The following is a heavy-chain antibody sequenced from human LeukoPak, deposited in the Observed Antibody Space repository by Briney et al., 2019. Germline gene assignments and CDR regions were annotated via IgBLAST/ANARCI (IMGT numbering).Heavy chain of an antibody. CDR3: AEYLAAAGTFYYYYGMDV. J-gene: IGHJ6*02. D-gene: IGHD6-13*01. Sequence: GGSLRLSCAASGFTFSSYGMHWVRQAPGKGLEWVAVISYDGSNKYYADSVKGRFTISRDNSKNTLYLQMNSLRAEDTAVYYCAEYLAAAGTFYYYYGMDVWGQGTTVTVSS. CDR2: ISYDGSNK. V-gene: IGHV3-30*18. CDR1: GFTFSSYG.